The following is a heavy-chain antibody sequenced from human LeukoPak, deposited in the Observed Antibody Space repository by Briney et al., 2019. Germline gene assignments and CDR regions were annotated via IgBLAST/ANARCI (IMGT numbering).Heavy chain of an antibody. CDR3: ARVHSGWLHYYYGMDV. D-gene: IGHD6-19*01. CDR2: IYYSGST. J-gene: IGHJ6*02. CDR1: GGSISSSSYS. Sequence: SETLSLTCTVSGGSISSSSYSWGWIRQPPGTGLEWIGSIYYSGSTYYNPSLKSRVTISVDTSKNQFSLKLSSVTAADTAVYYCARVHSGWLHYYYGMDVWGQGTTVTVSS. V-gene: IGHV4-39*07.